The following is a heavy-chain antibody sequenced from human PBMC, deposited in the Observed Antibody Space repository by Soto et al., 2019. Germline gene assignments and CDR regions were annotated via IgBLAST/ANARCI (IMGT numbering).Heavy chain of an antibody. D-gene: IGHD3-10*01. CDR2: MNPNRGNT. Sequence: ASVKVSCKASGYTFTSYDINWVRQATGQGLEWMGWMNPNRGNTGYAQKFQGRVTMTRNTSISTAYMELSSLRSEDTAVYYCARGGEGSGGYYYYMDVWGKGTTVTVSS. V-gene: IGHV1-8*01. CDR1: GYTFTSYD. CDR3: ARGGEGSGGYYYYMDV. J-gene: IGHJ6*03.